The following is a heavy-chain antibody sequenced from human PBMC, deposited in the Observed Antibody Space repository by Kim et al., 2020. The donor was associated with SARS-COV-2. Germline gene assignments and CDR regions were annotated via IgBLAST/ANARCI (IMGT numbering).Heavy chain of an antibody. V-gene: IGHV4-34*01. CDR1: GGSFSGYY. J-gene: IGHJ4*01. D-gene: IGHD3-10*01. Sequence: SETLSLTCAVYGGSFSGYYWSWIRQPPGKGLEWIGEINHSGSTNYNPSLKSRVTISVDTSKNQFSLKLSSVTAADTAVYYCSRGDYYGSGSYSNEVYWG. CDR2: INHSGST. CDR3: SRGDYYGSGSYSNEVY.